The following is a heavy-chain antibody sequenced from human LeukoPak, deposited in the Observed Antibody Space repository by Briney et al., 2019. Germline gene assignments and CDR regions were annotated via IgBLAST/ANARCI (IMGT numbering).Heavy chain of an antibody. Sequence: GGSLRLSCAASAFTFSNYWMIWVRQAPGKGLEWVANINQDGSEKYYVDSVKGRFTISRDNAKNSLYLQMNSLRAEDTAVYYCARYPGGYCSGGSCYSGYYYYYMDVWGKGTTVTISS. J-gene: IGHJ6*03. CDR2: INQDGSEK. CDR1: AFTFSNYW. V-gene: IGHV3-7*01. CDR3: ARYPGGYCSGGSCYSGYYYYYMDV. D-gene: IGHD2-15*01.